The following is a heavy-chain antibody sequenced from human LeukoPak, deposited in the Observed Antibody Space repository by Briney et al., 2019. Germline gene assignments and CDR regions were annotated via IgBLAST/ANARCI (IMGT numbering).Heavy chain of an antibody. Sequence: SVKVSCKASGGTFSSYAISWVRQAPGQGLEWMGRIIPIFGTANYAQKFQGRVTITTDESTSTAYMEQSSLRSEDTAVYYCARGRYYGSGSYIYWGQGTLVTVSS. V-gene: IGHV1-69*05. CDR2: IIPIFGTA. CDR3: ARGRYYGSGSYIY. J-gene: IGHJ4*02. D-gene: IGHD3-10*01. CDR1: GGTFSSYA.